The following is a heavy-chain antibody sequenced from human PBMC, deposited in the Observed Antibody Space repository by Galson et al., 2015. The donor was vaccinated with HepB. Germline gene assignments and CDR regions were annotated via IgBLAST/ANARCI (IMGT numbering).Heavy chain of an antibody. D-gene: IGHD6-13*01. V-gene: IGHV3-21*06. Sequence: SLRLSCAASGFTFSSYSMNWVRQAPGKGLEWVSSISSSGSYIYYADSVKGRFTISRDNAKNSVYLQMSSLRADDTAVYYCVRGVSALSIAAAGVTYWGQGTLVTVSS. CDR2: ISSSGSYI. CDR3: VRGVSALSIAAAGVTY. J-gene: IGHJ4*02. CDR1: GFTFSSYS.